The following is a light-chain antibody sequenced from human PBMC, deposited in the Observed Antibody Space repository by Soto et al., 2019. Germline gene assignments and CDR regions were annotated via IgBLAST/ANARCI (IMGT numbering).Light chain of an antibody. CDR2: GVS. CDR3: NSYAGNIGYV. J-gene: IGLJ1*01. V-gene: IGLV2-14*03. Sequence: QSALTQPASVSGSPGQSITISCTGTSSDVGAYNYVSWYQQHPGKAPKLMIYGVSNRPSGISNRFSGSKSGNTASLTISGLQPEDAADYYCNSYAGNIGYVFGTGTKLTVL. CDR1: SSDVGAYNY.